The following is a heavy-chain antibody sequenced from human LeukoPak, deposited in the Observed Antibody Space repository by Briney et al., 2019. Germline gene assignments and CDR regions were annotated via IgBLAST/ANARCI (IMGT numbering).Heavy chain of an antibody. CDR2: IYNSGST. CDR3: ARRSNPPGRIDH. V-gene: IGHV3-66*04. CDR1: GFTVSSNY. D-gene: IGHD1-14*01. J-gene: IGHJ4*02. Sequence: GGSLRLSCAASGFTVSSNYMSWVRQAPGKGLEWVSAIYNSGSTYYADSVKGRFTISRDNCKNTMYRQMNRLQGEDTAVYYCARRSNPPGRIDHWGQGTLVTVSS.